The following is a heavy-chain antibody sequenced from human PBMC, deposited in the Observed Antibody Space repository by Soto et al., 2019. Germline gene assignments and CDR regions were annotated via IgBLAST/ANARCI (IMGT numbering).Heavy chain of an antibody. Sequence: GGSLRLSCAVSGFTVTNNHVTWVRQATGKGLECVSVIWHDVRTYYADSVKGRFTISRDNAKNSLYLQMNSLRAEDTVVYYCARDFFTRPGGIAAAGTHWGQGTLVTVSS. J-gene: IGHJ4*02. V-gene: IGHV3-53*01. D-gene: IGHD6-13*01. CDR1: GFTVTNNH. CDR3: ARDFFTRPGGIAAAGTH. CDR2: IWHDVRT.